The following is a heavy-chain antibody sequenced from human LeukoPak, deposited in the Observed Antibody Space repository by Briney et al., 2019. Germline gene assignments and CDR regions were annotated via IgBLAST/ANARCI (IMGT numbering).Heavy chain of an antibody. D-gene: IGHD6-19*01. CDR2: ISGSGSYT. V-gene: IGHV3-23*01. Sequence: GRSPTLSCAAFGFTFSSYATSSVRHDPRKWLEWVSAISGSGSYTSYADTVKGRFTISRDNSKHTLCLQMNSLRAEDTAVYYCTKEFSSGWRRGVFDLWAQGTVVSVSS. CDR1: GFTFSSYA. CDR3: TKEFSSGWRRGVFDL. J-gene: IGHJ4*02.